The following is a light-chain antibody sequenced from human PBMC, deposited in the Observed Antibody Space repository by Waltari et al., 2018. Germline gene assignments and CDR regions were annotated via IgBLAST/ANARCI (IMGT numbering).Light chain of an antibody. J-gene: IGLJ1*01. CDR2: DDS. CDR1: KLGSQN. Sequence: SYVLTQPPSVSVAPGQPARIIRGGKKLGSQNVHWYQQKTGQAPVLVVYDDSDRPSGIPDRFSGSNSENTATLTISRVEGGDEADYYCHVWDTSSNHYVFGSGTKVTVL. CDR3: HVWDTSSNHYV. V-gene: IGLV3-21*02.